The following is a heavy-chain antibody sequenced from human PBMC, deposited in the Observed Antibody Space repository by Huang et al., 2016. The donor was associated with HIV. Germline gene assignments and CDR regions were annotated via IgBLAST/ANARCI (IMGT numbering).Heavy chain of an antibody. CDR3: AKESRWFSDFDQ. D-gene: IGHD2-15*01. J-gene: IGHJ5*02. Sequence: QVQLVESGGGVVQPGTSLRLSCAASGFIFSNFGMHWVRQAPGKGLGWVALISYDGRSDRYSDSGKGRFTSSRDNDKNTLSLEMNRLRHDDTAVYYCAKESRWFSDFDQWGQGTLVTVSS. CDR1: GFIFSNFG. CDR2: ISYDGRSD. V-gene: IGHV3-30*18.